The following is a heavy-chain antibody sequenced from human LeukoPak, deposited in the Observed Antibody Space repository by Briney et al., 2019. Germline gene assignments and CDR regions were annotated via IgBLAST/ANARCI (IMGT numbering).Heavy chain of an antibody. D-gene: IGHD7-27*01. V-gene: IGHV3-7*01. CDR3: ARDKMTGDSYFDF. CDR2: IKQDGSEK. Sequence: PGGSLRLSCAASGFTFSNAWMNWVRQAPGKGLEWVAHIKQDGSEKNYVGSVKGRFTISRDNAKKSLLLQMDGLRAEDSAVYYCARDKMTGDSYFDFWGQGALVTVSS. J-gene: IGHJ4*02. CDR1: GFTFSNAW.